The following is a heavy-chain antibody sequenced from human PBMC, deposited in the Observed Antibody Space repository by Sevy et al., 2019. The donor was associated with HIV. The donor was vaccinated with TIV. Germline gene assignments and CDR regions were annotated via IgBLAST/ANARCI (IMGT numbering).Heavy chain of an antibody. D-gene: IGHD6-6*01. J-gene: IGHJ4*02. CDR3: ARDLREYSSSSKYYFDY. Sequence: GGSLRLSCAASGFTFSDYYMSWVRQAPGKGLEWVSYISSSGSTIYYADSVKGRFTISRDNAKNSLYLQMNSLRAEDTAVYYCARDLREYSSSSKYYFDYWGQGILVTVSS. CDR2: ISSSGSTI. V-gene: IGHV3-11*04. CDR1: GFTFSDYY.